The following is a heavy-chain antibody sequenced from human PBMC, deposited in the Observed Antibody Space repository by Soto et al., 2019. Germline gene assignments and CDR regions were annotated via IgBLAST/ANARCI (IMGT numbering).Heavy chain of an antibody. CDR1: GLDFSSEV. V-gene: IGHV3-23*01. CDR2: ISGSGRTI. Sequence: PGGSLRLSCAASGLDFSSEVMCWVRQAPGKGIEWVSSISGSGRTIYHADSMRGRFAISRDNSKNSLYLQLNNLGADDTAVYYCAKLGPSYYYGMDVWGQGTTVTVSS. J-gene: IGHJ6*02. CDR3: AKLGPSYYYGMDV. D-gene: IGHD1-26*01.